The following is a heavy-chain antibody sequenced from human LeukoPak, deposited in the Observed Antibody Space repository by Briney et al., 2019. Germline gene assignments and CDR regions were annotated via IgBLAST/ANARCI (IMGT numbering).Heavy chain of an antibody. D-gene: IGHD3-3*01. J-gene: IGHJ5*02. Sequence: SVKVSCKASGGISSNFAIHWVRQAPGQGLEWMGQITGLFATAHYAQKFQGRVTITTDGSTGAVYMELSSLRSEDTAVYYCARVGVIISHNWFDPWGQGTLVTVPS. CDR3: ARVGVIISHNWFDP. V-gene: IGHV1-69*05. CDR1: GGISSNFA. CDR2: ITGLFATA.